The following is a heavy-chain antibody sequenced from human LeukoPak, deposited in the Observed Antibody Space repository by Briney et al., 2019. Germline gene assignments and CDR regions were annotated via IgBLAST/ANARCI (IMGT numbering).Heavy chain of an antibody. V-gene: IGHV3-7*03. J-gene: IGHJ3*01. CDR3: ARSSYSSSSSV. D-gene: IGHD6-6*01. Sequence: GGSLRLSCAASGFTFSSYSMNWVRQAPGKGLEWVASINSDGSEGYYADVVKGRFTISRDNAKNSLYLQINSLRAEDTAVYYCARSSYSSSSSVWGQGTMVTVSS. CDR2: INSDGSEG. CDR1: GFTFSSYS.